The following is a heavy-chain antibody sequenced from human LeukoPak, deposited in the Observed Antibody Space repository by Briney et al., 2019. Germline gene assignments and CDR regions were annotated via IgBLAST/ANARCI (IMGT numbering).Heavy chain of an antibody. CDR1: GFIFKNFG. V-gene: IGHV3-30*02. CDR3: AKDRSWGMNSAEY. D-gene: IGHD7-27*01. J-gene: IGHJ4*02. CDR2: IRYDGSRT. Sequence: LAGGSLRLSCAASGFIFKNFGMYWVRQAPGKGLEWVAFIRYDGSRTYYTDSVKGRFTISRDNSNNTLYLQMNSLRPEDTAVYFCAKDRSWGMNSAEYWGQGTLVTVSS.